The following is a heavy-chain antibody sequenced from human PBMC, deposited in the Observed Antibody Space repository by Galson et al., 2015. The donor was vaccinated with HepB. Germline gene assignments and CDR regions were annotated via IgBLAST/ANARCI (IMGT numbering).Heavy chain of an antibody. CDR2: ISAYNGNT. D-gene: IGHD2-2*01. CDR3: ARDRRGYCSSTSCYGGGY. Sequence: SVKVSCKASGYTFTSYGISWVRQAPGRGLEWMGWISAYNGNTNYAQNLQGRVTMTTDTSTSTAYMELRSLRSDDTAVYYCARDRRGYCSSTSCYGGGYWGQGTLVTVSS. CDR1: GYTFTSYG. V-gene: IGHV1-18*01. J-gene: IGHJ4*02.